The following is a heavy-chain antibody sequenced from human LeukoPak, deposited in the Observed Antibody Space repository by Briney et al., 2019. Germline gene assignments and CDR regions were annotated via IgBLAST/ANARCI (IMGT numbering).Heavy chain of an antibody. V-gene: IGHV4-59*01. CDR2: IYYSGST. Sequence: PSGTLSLTCTVSGGSISSYYWSWIRQPPGKGLEWIGYIYYSGSTNYNPSLKSRVTISVDTSKNQFSLKLSSVTAADTAVYYCARGASIPDYYYGMDVWGQGTTVTVSS. J-gene: IGHJ6*02. D-gene: IGHD2-21*01. CDR3: ARGASIPDYYYGMDV. CDR1: GGSISSYY.